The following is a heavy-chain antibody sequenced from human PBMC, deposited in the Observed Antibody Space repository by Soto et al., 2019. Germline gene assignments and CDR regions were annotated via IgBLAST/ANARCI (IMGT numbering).Heavy chain of an antibody. CDR3: AGVGPSREVPYPFEY. J-gene: IGHJ4*02. CDR2: ISAYNHYT. V-gene: IGHV1-18*01. D-gene: IGHD1-26*01. CDR1: GYTFSTYG. Sequence: QVDLVQSGPEVRKPGASVNVSCKASGYTFSTYGISWVRQAPGQGLEWMGWISAYNHYTNYAQKFQGRVTMTTDTSTNTDYTELRRLMAGDTAMDDCAGVGPSREVPYPFEYWGQGTLVTVSS.